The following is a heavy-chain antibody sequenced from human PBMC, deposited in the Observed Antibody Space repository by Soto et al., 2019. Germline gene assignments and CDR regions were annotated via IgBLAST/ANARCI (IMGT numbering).Heavy chain of an antibody. Sequence: QVQLQESGPGLVKPSQTLSLTCIVSGRSISRGDYFWSWIRQPPGKGLEWIGYIHYSGSTDYNPSPKRRATISVDTSNSRFSLELSSVTAAATAVYYCARGTRGLYNGNYVSGMDVWGQGTTVIVSS. V-gene: IGHV4-30-4*01. CDR1: GRSISRGDYF. CDR3: ARGTRGLYNGNYVSGMDV. J-gene: IGHJ6*02. CDR2: IHYSGST. D-gene: IGHD1-7*01.